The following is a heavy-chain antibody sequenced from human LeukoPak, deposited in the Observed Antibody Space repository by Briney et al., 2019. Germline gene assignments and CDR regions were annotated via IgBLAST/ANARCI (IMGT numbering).Heavy chain of an antibody. CDR2: ISYDGSNK. V-gene: IGHV3-30*18. J-gene: IGHJ6*02. CDR3: AKDPYSGSYYYYGMDV. CDR1: GFTFSSYG. D-gene: IGHD1-26*01. Sequence: PGGSLRLSCAASGFTFSSYGAHWVRQAPGKGLEWVAVISYDGSNKYYADSVKGRFTTSRDNSKNTLYLQMNSLRAEDTAVYYCAKDPYSGSYYYYGMDVWGQGTTVTVSS.